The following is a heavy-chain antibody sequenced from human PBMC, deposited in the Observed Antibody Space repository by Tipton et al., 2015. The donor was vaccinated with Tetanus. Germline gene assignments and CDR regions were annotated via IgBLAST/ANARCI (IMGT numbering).Heavy chain of an antibody. CDR2: INPNSGGT. D-gene: IGHD5-18*01. J-gene: IGHJ3*02. CDR1: GYTFTGYY. V-gene: IGHV1-2*02. CDR3: ATREDTALVIAESDAPDI. Sequence: QSGPEVKKPGASVKVSCKASGYTFTGYYMHWVRQAPGQGLEWMGWINPNSGGTNYAQKFQGRVTMTRDTSISTAYMEVSRLRSDDTAIYYCATREDTALVIAESDAPDIWGQGTMVTVSS.